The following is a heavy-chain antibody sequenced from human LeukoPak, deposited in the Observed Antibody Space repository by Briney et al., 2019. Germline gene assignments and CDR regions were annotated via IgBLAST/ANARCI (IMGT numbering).Heavy chain of an antibody. Sequence: PSQTLSLTCTVSGGSISSGGYYWSWIRQPPGKGLEWIGYIYNSGSSNYNPSLKSRVTISVDTSKNQFSLKLSSVTAADTAVYYCARGDHYGLYFDYWGQGTLVTVSS. CDR2: IYNSGSS. D-gene: IGHD3-16*01. J-gene: IGHJ4*02. CDR1: GGSISSGGYY. V-gene: IGHV4-61*08. CDR3: ARGDHYGLYFDY.